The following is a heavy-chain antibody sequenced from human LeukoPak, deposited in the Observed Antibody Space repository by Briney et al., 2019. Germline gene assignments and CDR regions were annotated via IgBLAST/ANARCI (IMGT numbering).Heavy chain of an antibody. D-gene: IGHD6-13*01. CDR1: GGSISSYY. J-gene: IGHJ4*02. Sequence: SETLSLTCTVSGGSISSYYWSWIRQPAGKGLEWIGRIYSSGSTNYNPSLRSRVTMSVDTSKNQFSLNLKSVTPEDTAVYYCARNLIPEQLVMNFWGQGTLVTVSS. CDR3: ARNLIPEQLVMNF. V-gene: IGHV4-4*07. CDR2: IYSSGST.